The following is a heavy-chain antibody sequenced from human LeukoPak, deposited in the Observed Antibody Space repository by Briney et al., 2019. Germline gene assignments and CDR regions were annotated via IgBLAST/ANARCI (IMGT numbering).Heavy chain of an antibody. CDR1: GFTFSSYA. D-gene: IGHD3-22*01. Sequence: PGGSLRLSCAASGFTFSSYAMSWVRQAPGKGLEWVSAISGSGGSTYYGDSVKGRFTISRDNSKNTLYLQMNSLRAEDTAVYYCAKVRGYDSSGYDYWGQGTLVTVSS. J-gene: IGHJ4*02. CDR2: ISGSGGST. V-gene: IGHV3-23*01. CDR3: AKVRGYDSSGYDY.